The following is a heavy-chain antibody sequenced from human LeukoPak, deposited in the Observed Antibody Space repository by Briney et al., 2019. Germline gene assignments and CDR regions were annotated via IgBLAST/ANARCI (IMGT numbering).Heavy chain of an antibody. CDR2: ITSNGGST. CDR3: VRGRYQYHFDC. Sequence: GGSLRLSGSASGITFSSYAMCWVRQAPGKGLEYVSGITSNGGSTSYADSVKGRFTISRDNSQYTLYVQMNSLRAEDTAVYYCVRGRYQYHFDCWGQGVLVTVSS. D-gene: IGHD1-26*01. CDR1: GITFSSYA. V-gene: IGHV3-64*05. J-gene: IGHJ4*02.